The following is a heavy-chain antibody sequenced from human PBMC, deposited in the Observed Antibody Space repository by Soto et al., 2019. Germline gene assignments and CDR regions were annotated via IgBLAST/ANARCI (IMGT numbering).Heavy chain of an antibody. J-gene: IGHJ4*03. V-gene: IGHV3-23*01. D-gene: IGHD2-15*01. CDR2: ISRSGATT. CDR3: VRDVDWCGGSCYF. Sequence: DPGKGLNLVSTISRSGATTYYADSVKGRFTISRDISKTTLYLQMNSLRAEDTALYYFVRDVDWCGGSCYF.